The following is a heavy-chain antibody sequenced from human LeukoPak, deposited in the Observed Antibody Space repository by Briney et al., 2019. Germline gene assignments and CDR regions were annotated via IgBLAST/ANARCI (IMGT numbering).Heavy chain of an antibody. J-gene: IGHJ5*02. CDR3: ARDFGGGSYYLPYGNWFDP. V-gene: IGHV4-39*07. CDR2: IYYSGST. CDR1: GGSISSSSYY. D-gene: IGHD1-26*01. Sequence: SETLSLTCTVSGGSISSSSYYWGWIRQPPGKGLEWIGSIYYSGSTYYNPSLKSRVTISVDTSKNQFSLKLSSVTAADTAVYYCARDFGGGSYYLPYGNWFDPWGQGTLVTVSS.